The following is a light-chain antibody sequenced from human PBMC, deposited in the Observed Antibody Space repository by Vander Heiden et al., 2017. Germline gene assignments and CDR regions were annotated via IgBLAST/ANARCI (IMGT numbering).Light chain of an antibody. CDR3: CSDGGKYPSYV. J-gene: IGLJ1*01. CDR1: SSDVAIYNY. CDR2: DVS. Sequence: QSALTQPRSVSGSLGQSVTISCTGTSSDVAIYNYVSWYQQHPGRAPKLLIYDVSKRPSGVPDRFSGSKYGDTASLTISGLQAEDEAEYFCCSDGGKYPSYVFGTGTKVTGL. V-gene: IGLV2-11*01.